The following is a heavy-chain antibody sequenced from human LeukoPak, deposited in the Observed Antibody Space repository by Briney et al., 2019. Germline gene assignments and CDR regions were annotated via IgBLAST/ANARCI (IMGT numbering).Heavy chain of an antibody. CDR2: IFHSGAT. J-gene: IGHJ4*02. V-gene: IGHV4-4*07. Sequence: SETLSPTCSVSGGSMSYSHWSWIRQTAGKQLEWIGRIFHSGATTYNPSLKSRVTMSIDTSKNQFSLQLTSVTAADTAVYYCARDDSRGSVVYFDFWGQGTLATVSS. D-gene: IGHD4-23*01. CDR1: GGSMSYSH. CDR3: ARDDSRGSVVYFDF.